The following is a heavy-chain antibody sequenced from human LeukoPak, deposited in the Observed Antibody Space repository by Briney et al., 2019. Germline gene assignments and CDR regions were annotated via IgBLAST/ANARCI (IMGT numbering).Heavy chain of an antibody. CDR3: ARNRKNRIPPGD. CDR2: IYHSGST. CDR1: GGSISSGGYY. J-gene: IGHJ4*02. V-gene: IGHV4-30-2*02. Sequence: SETLSLTCTVSGGSISSGGYYWSWIRQPPGKGLEWIGYIYHSGSTYYNPSLKSRVTISVDRSKNQFSLKLSSVTAADTAVYYCARNRKNRIPPGDWGQGTLVTVSS. D-gene: IGHD1-14*01.